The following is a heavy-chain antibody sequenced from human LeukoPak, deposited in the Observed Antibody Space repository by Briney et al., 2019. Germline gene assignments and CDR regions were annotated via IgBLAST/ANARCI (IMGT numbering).Heavy chain of an antibody. D-gene: IGHD3-10*01. Sequence: ASVKASCKASGYNFTTYGISWVRQAPGQGLEWMGWISVCSGSTNYAQNLQGRVTMTTDTSTRIAYMELRSLRSDDMAVYYCARVPILLAFGDLEPNIDGFDIWGQGTMVTVSS. V-gene: IGHV1-18*03. CDR2: ISVCSGST. CDR3: ARVPILLAFGDLEPNIDGFDI. J-gene: IGHJ3*02. CDR1: GYNFTTYG.